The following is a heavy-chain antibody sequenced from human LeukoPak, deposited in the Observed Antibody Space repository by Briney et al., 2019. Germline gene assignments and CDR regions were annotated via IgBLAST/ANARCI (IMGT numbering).Heavy chain of an antibody. J-gene: IGHJ6*03. CDR2: IKQDGSEK. V-gene: IGHV3-7*01. D-gene: IGHD3-3*01. CDR1: GFTFSSYW. CDR3: ARDQTYYDFWSGYRYYYYMDV. Sequence: GGSLRLSCAASGFTFSSYWMSWVRQAPGKGLEWAANIKQDGSEKYYVDSVKGRFTISRDNAKNSLYLQMNSLRAEDTAVYYCARDQTYYDFWSGYRYYYYMDVWGKGTTVTVSS.